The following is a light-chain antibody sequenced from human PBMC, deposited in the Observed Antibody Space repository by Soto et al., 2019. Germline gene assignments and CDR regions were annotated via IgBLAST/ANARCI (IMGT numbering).Light chain of an antibody. CDR2: EVT. J-gene: IGLJ2*01. V-gene: IGLV2-14*01. Sequence: QSALTQPASVSGSPGQSITISCTGTSTDIGAYNYVSWYQQHPGKAPKLLIYEVTNRPSGVSNRFSGSRSGNTASLTISGLQAEDDADYHCCSYAGSYTLVIFGGGTQLTVL. CDR1: STDIGAYNY. CDR3: CSYAGSYTLVI.